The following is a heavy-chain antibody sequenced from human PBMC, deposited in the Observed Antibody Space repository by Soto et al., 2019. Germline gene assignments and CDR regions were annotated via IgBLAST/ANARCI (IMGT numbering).Heavy chain of an antibody. J-gene: IGHJ4*02. CDR2: FYYSGST. Sequence: QVQLQESRPGLVKPSETLSLSCTVSGASINTYYWGWIRQPPGKGLECVGYFYYSGSTIYNPSLRDRVTTSVDTSKNQFCLKLNSVIAADTAVYYCAGGNGDVHIDFWCQGTLVVVSS. D-gene: IGHD2-15*01. CDR1: GASINTYY. V-gene: IGHV4-59*03. CDR3: AGGNGDVHIDF.